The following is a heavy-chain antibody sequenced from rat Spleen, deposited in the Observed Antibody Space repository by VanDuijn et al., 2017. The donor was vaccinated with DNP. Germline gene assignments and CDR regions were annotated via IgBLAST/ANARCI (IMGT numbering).Heavy chain of an antibody. Sequence: EVQVVESGGGLVQPGGSLKLSCAASGFTFGDYYMSWVRQPPTKGLEWVATISSSGGSTYYRDSVKGRFTISRDNAKSTLYLQMNSLRSEDTATYYCTRWSYWGQGVMVTVSS. CDR3: TRWSY. CDR1: GFTFGDYY. CDR2: ISSSGGST. V-gene: IGHV5-25*01. J-gene: IGHJ2*01.